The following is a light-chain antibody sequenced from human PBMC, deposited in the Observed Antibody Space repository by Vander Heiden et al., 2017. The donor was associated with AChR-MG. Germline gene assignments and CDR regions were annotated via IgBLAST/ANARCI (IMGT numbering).Light chain of an antibody. V-gene: IGKV1-5*03. J-gene: IGKJ1*01. CDR3: QQYSDYPWT. CDR1: QSISSW. CDR2: RAS. Sequence: DTPMTQSPSTLSASVGDRVTLTCRASQSISSWLAWYQQKPGKAPNLLIYRASTLESAVPSRFRGSGSGTEFTLTITSLQPEDFATYYCQQYSDYPWTFGQGTKVEIK.